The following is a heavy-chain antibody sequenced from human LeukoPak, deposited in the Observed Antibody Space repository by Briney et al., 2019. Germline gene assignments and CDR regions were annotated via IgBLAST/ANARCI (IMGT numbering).Heavy chain of an antibody. V-gene: IGHV3-33*01. Sequence: GRSLRLSCAASGFTSSSYGMHWVRQAPGKGLEWVAVIWYDGSNKYYADSVKGRFTISRDNSKNTLYLQMNSLRAEDTAVYYCARDSSSGRIDYWGQGTLVTVSS. CDR3: ARDSSSGRIDY. D-gene: IGHD6-13*01. CDR1: GFTSSSYG. J-gene: IGHJ4*02. CDR2: IWYDGSNK.